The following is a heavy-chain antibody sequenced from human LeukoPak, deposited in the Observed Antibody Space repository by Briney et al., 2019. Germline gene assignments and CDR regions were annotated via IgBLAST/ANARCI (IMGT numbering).Heavy chain of an antibody. CDR2: IKQDGSEK. CDR3: AKGGTIYYYFDY. CDR1: GFTFSSYW. V-gene: IGHV3-7*01. D-gene: IGHD1-1*01. Sequence: AGGSLRLSCAASGFTFSSYWMSWVRQAPGKGLEWVANIKQDGSEKYYVDSVKGRFTISRDNSKNTLYLQMNSLRAEDTAVYYCAKGGTIYYYFDYWGQGTLVTVSS. J-gene: IGHJ4*02.